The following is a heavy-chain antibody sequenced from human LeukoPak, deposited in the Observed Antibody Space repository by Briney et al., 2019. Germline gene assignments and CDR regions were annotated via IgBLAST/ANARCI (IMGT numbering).Heavy chain of an antibody. CDR1: GGSISSSSYY. Sequence: SETLSLTCTVSGGSISSSSYYWGWIRQPPGKGLEWIGSIYYSGSTYYNPSLKSRVTISVDTSKNQFSLKLSSVTAADTAVYYCARIMVRGRGADYWGQGTLVTVSS. CDR2: IYYSGST. CDR3: ARIMVRGRGADY. J-gene: IGHJ4*02. D-gene: IGHD3-10*01. V-gene: IGHV4-39*07.